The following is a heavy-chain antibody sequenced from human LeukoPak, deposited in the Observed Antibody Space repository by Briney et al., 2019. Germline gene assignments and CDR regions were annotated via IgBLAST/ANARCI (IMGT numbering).Heavy chain of an antibody. CDR3: ARGGAAADY. Sequence: GGSLRLSCAASGFTVSSNYMSWVRQAPGKGLEWVSSISSSSSYIYYADSVKGRFTISRDNAKNTLYLQMNSLRVEDTAVYYCARGGAAADYWGQGTLVTVSS. D-gene: IGHD6-13*01. CDR2: ISSSSSYI. V-gene: IGHV3-21*01. CDR1: GFTVSSNY. J-gene: IGHJ4*02.